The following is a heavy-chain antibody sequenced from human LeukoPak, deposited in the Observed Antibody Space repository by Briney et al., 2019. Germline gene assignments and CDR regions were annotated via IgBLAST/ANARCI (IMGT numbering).Heavy chain of an antibody. CDR3: ARNDYYDSSWAFGY. Sequence: SETLSLTCTVSGGSTSSSSYYWGWIRQAPGKGLEWIGSIYYSGSTYYNPSLKSRVTISVETSKNQFSLKLSSVTAADTAVYYCARNDYYDSSWAFGYWGQGTLVTVSS. CDR1: GGSTSSSSYY. V-gene: IGHV4-39*01. D-gene: IGHD3-22*01. J-gene: IGHJ4*02. CDR2: IYYSGST.